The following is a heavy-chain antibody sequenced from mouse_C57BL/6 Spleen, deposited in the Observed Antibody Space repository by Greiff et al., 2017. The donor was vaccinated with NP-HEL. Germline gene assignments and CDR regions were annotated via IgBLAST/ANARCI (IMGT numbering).Heavy chain of an antibody. Sequence: QVQLQQPGTELVKPGASVKLSCKASGYTFTSYWMHWVKQRPGQGLEWIGNINPSNGGTNYNEKFKSKATLTVDKSSSTAYMQLSSLTSEDSAVYYCARKGLYYGNYDWFAYWGQGTLVTVSA. J-gene: IGHJ3*01. V-gene: IGHV1-53*01. CDR1: GYTFTSYW. D-gene: IGHD2-1*01. CDR2: INPSNGGT. CDR3: ARKGLYYGNYDWFAY.